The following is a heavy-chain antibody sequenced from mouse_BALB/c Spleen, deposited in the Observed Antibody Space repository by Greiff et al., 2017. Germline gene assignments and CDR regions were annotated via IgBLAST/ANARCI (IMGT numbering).Heavy chain of an antibody. CDR3: ARHRDGNYLDY. Sequence: GAGGPGGSLKLSCAASGFTFRSYTMSWVRQTPEKRLEWVAYISNGGGSTYYPDTVKGRFTISRDNAKNTLYLQMSSLKSEDTAMYYCARHRDGNYLDYWGQGTTLTVSS. CDR2: ISNGGGST. J-gene: IGHJ2*01. CDR1: GFTFRSYT. D-gene: IGHD2-1*01. V-gene: IGHV5-12-2*01.